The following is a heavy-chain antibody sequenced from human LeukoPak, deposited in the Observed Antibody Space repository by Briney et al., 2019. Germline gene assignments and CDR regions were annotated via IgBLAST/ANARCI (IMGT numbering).Heavy chain of an antibody. J-gene: IGHJ4*02. V-gene: IGHV3-7*01. CDR3: ARFAIVPTMRAVDY. CDR1: EFILSNFG. D-gene: IGHD5-12*01. CDR2: IKREGSEE. Sequence: GGSLRLSCAASEFILSNFGMHWVRQAPGKGLEWVSNIKREGSEEYYVDSVKGRFTISRDNAKNSLYLQMNSLRVEDTAVYYCARFAIVPTMRAVDYWGQGTLVTVAS.